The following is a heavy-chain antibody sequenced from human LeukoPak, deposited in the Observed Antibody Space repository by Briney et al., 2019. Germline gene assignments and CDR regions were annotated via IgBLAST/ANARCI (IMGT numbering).Heavy chain of an antibody. V-gene: IGHV4-59*01. CDR3: ARWNDFWSGYVDY. J-gene: IGHJ4*02. CDR1: GGSISSYY. D-gene: IGHD3-3*01. CDR2: IYYSGST. Sequence: SGTLSLTCTVSGGSISSYYWSWIRQPPGKGLEWIGYIYYSGSTNYNPSLKSRVTISVDTSKNQFSLKLSSVTAADTAVYYCARWNDFWSGYVDYWGQGTLVTVSS.